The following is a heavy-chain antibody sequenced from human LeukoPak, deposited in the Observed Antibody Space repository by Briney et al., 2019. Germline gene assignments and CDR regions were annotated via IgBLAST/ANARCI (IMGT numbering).Heavy chain of an antibody. D-gene: IGHD2-21*02. CDR2: IIPIFQTA. V-gene: IGHV1-69*06. Sequence: SVKVSCKASGGSFSSYTISWVRQAPGQGLEWMGGIIPIFQTASYAQKFQGRVTITADKSTNTAYMELTNLRSEDTAVYYCASLAYCGGDCYSLHFDIWGQGTMVTVSS. J-gene: IGHJ3*02. CDR1: GGSFSSYT. CDR3: ASLAYCGGDCYSLHFDI.